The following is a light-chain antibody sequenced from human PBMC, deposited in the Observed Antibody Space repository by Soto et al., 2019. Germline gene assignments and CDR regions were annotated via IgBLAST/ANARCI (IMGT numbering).Light chain of an antibody. Sequence: QSVLMQPPSVSGAPGQSVTISCTGTSSNVGAGYGVYWYQKLPGTAPKLLILEDTNRPSGLPDRFSASTSGISASLTITGLQAEDEADYYCQSYYTSLTYVFGTGTKLTVL. V-gene: IGLV1-40*01. J-gene: IGLJ1*01. CDR1: SSNVGAGYG. CDR3: QSYYTSLTYV. CDR2: EDT.